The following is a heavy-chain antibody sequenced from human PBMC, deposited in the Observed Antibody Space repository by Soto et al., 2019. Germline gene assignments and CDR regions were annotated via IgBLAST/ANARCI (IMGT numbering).Heavy chain of an antibody. CDR1: GFTFGSYA. CDR3: AKDQGSSWYEIDY. V-gene: IGHV3-23*01. D-gene: IGHD6-13*01. Sequence: GGSLRLSWTASGFTFGSYAMNWVRQAPGKGLEWVSVISGSGGSTYYADSVKGRFTISRDNSKNTLYLQMNSLRAEDTAVYYCAKDQGSSWYEIDYWGQGTLVTVSS. CDR2: ISGSGGST. J-gene: IGHJ4*02.